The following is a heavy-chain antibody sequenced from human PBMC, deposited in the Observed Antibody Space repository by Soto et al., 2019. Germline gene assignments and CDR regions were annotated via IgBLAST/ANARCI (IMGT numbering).Heavy chain of an antibody. Sequence: VQLVESGGGVVQPGRSLRLSCAASGFTFSDYAMHWVRQAPGKGLEWVAVVSHDGRNTHYADSVKGRFTISRDSSNKTVSPEMSSLRAEDTAVYYCAKGGRQWLVTSDFNYGGQGALVTVSS. CDR1: GFTFSDYA. CDR2: VSHDGRNT. J-gene: IGHJ4*02. CDR3: AKGGRQWLVTSDFNY. V-gene: IGHV3-30*18. D-gene: IGHD6-19*01.